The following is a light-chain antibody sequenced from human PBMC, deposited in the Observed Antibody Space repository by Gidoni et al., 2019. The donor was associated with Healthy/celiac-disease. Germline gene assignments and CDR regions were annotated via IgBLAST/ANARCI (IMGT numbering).Light chain of an antibody. V-gene: IGKV3-20*01. CDR3: QQYGSSPPLT. Sequence: ELVFTQSPGTLSLSPGERATLSCRASQSVSSSYLAWYQQKPGQAPRLLIYGASSRATGSPDRFSGSGSGTDFTLTISRLEPEDFAVYYCQQYGSSPPLTFGGGTKVEIK. CDR2: GAS. CDR1: QSVSSSY. J-gene: IGKJ4*01.